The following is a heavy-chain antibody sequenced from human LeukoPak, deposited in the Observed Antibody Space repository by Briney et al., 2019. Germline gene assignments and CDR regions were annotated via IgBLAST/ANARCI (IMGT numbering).Heavy chain of an antibody. CDR3: VRDPSQYYDSRGYRNFDS. D-gene: IGHD3-22*01. J-gene: IGHJ4*02. V-gene: IGHV3-33*01. Sequence: AGGSLRLSCAASGFTFTNYAMHWVRQAPGKGLEWVALIWSHGTNTYYADSVKGRFTISRDDSKSTLYLQMESLRVEDTAVYYCVRDPSQYYDSRGYRNFDSWGQGTLVSVSS. CDR1: GFTFTNYA. CDR2: IWSHGTNT.